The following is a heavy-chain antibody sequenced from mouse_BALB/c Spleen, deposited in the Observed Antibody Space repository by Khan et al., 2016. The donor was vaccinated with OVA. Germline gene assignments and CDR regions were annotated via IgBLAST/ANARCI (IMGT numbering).Heavy chain of an antibody. J-gene: IGHJ3*01. CDR3: TRRNRYDSAWFAY. V-gene: IGHV1-47*01. Sequence: QVRLQQSGTELVKPGASVKMSCKAFGYTFTTYPIEWMKQNHGKSLEWIGNFHPYNDDTKSNEKFKGKAKLTVEKSSCTVYLELSRLTSDDSAVYYGTRRNRYDSAWFAYWRQGTLVTDSA. CDR1: GYTFTTYP. D-gene: IGHD2-14*01. CDR2: FHPYNDDT.